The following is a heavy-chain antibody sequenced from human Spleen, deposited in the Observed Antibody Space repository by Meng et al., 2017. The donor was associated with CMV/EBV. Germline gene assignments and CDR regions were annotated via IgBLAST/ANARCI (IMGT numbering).Heavy chain of an antibody. CDR1: GGSFSGYY. CDR3: ARCRVTMVRGVSSSYYYYYGMDV. CDR2: INHSGST. Sequence: SETLSLTCAVYGGSFSGYYWSWIRQPPGKGLEWIGEINHSGSTKYNPSLKSRVTISVDTSKNQFSLKLSSVTAADTAVYYCARCRVTMVRGVSSSYYYYYGMDVWGQGTTVTVSS. J-gene: IGHJ6*01. V-gene: IGHV4-34*01. D-gene: IGHD3-10*01.